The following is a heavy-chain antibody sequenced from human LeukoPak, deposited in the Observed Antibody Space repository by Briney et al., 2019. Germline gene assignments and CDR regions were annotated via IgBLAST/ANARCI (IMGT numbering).Heavy chain of an antibody. CDR2: IWYDGSNK. D-gene: IGHD3-22*01. Sequence: GGSLRLSCAASGFTFSSYGMHWVRQAPGKGLEWVAVIWYDGSNKYYADSVKGRFTISRDNSKNTLYLQMNSLRAEDTAGYYCAKDFSDYDSSGSGPANWGQGTLVTVSS. CDR3: AKDFSDYDSSGSGPAN. CDR1: GFTFSSYG. V-gene: IGHV3-33*06. J-gene: IGHJ4*02.